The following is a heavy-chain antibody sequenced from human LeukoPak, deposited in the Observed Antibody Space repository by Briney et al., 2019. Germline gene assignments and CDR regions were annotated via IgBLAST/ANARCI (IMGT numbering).Heavy chain of an antibody. J-gene: IGHJ4*01. D-gene: IGHD3-16*01. CDR2: IKQDGSEK. V-gene: IGHV3-7*01. Sequence: GGSLRLSCAASGFTLSSSWMMSWVRQAPGKGLEWVANIKQDGSEKFYVGSVKGRFTISRDDAKNSLHLQMNSLRAEDTAVYYCASGRHDFVHWGHGTLVTVSS. CDR3: ASGRHDFVH. CDR1: GFTLSSSW.